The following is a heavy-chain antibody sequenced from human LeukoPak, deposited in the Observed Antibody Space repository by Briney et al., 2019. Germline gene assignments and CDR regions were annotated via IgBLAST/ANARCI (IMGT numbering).Heavy chain of an antibody. CDR1: GFTFSGYG. CDR2: IHYDGARS. V-gene: IGHV3-30*02. Sequence: PGGSLRLYCAASGFTFSGYGMHWVRQAPGKGLEWVAFIHYDGARSYYADSVKGRFTISRDNSRNTLYLQMNSLRPEDTAVYYCAKAIWVAATSSWFCLDYWGQGTLVTVSS. CDR3: AKAIWVAATSSWFCLDY. D-gene: IGHD3-10*01. J-gene: IGHJ4*02.